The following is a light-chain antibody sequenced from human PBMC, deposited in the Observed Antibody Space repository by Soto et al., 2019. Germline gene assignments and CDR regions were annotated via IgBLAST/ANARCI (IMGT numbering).Light chain of an antibody. CDR1: QIISNW. J-gene: IGKJ1*01. Sequence: DIQITKSPSTLSASVGDRVTITCRASQIISNWLAWYQQKPGKAPKLLIYLASSLESGVPSRFSGSGSGTEFTLTISNLQPDDFATYYCQQSNTYSWTFGQGTKVDI. CDR3: QQSNTYSWT. CDR2: LAS. V-gene: IGKV1-5*03.